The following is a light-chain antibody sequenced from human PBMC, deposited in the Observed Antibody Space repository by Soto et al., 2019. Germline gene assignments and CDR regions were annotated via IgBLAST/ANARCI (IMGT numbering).Light chain of an antibody. CDR3: SSYTSRNSWV. Sequence: QSALTQPASVSGSPGRSITISCTGTSSDIGTYNYVSWYQQHPGAAPKLIIYEVTNRPSGVSAHFSGSKSGNAASLTISGLQAADEADYYCSSYTSRNSWVFGGGTKLTVL. CDR1: SSDIGTYNY. CDR2: EVT. V-gene: IGLV2-14*01. J-gene: IGLJ3*02.